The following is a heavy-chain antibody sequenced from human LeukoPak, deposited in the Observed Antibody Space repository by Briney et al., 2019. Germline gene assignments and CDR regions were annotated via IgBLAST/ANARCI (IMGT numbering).Heavy chain of an antibody. CDR1: GFTVNKKY. CDR2: ISSSSSYI. CDR3: GYFQH. Sequence: PGGSLRLSCAASGFTVNKKYMTWVRQAPGKGLEWVSSISSSSSYIYYADSVKGRFTISRDNAKNSLYLQMNSLRAEDTAVYYCGYFQHWGQGTLVTVSS. J-gene: IGHJ1*01. V-gene: IGHV3-21*01.